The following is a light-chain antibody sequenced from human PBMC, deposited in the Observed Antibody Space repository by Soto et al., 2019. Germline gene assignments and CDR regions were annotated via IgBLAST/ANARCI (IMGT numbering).Light chain of an antibody. CDR2: VNSDGSH. CDR3: QTWGTGIPWV. V-gene: IGLV4-69*01. Sequence: QSVLTQSPSASASLGASVKLTCTLSSGYSSYAIAWHQQQPEKGPRYLMKVNSDGSHTKGDGIPDRFSGSSSGAERYLTISSLQSEDEADYYCQTWGTGIPWVFGGGTQLTVL. CDR1: SGYSSYA. J-gene: IGLJ3*02.